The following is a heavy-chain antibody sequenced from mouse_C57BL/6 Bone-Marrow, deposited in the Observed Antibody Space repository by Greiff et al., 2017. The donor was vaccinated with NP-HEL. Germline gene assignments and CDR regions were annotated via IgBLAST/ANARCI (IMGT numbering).Heavy chain of an antibody. CDR3: AKTLRYPDYFDY. Sequence: DVMLVESGGGLVKPGGSLKLSCAASGFTFSDYGMHWVRQAPEKGLEWVAYISSGSSTIYYADTVKGRFTISRDNAKNTLFLQMTSLRSEDTAMYYCAKTLRYPDYFDYWGQGTTLTVSS. CDR1: GFTFSDYG. CDR2: ISSGSSTI. J-gene: IGHJ2*01. V-gene: IGHV5-17*01. D-gene: IGHD1-1*01.